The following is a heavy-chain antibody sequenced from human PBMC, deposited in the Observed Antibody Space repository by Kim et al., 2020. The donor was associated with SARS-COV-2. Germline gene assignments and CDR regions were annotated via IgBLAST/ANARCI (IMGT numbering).Heavy chain of an antibody. V-gene: IGHV2-70*01. Sequence: YYSTSLKTRLTISKDTSKNQVVLTMTNMDPVDTATYYCARTLAARNAFDIWGQGTMVTVSS. CDR3: ARTLAARNAFDI. J-gene: IGHJ3*02. D-gene: IGHD6-6*01.